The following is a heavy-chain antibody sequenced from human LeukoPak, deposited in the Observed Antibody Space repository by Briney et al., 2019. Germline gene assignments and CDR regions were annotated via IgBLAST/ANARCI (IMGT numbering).Heavy chain of an antibody. Sequence: GASVKVSCKASGYTFTSYGISWVRQAPGQGLEWMGWISAYNGNTNYAQKLQGRVTMTTDTSTSTAYMELRSLRSDDTAVYYCARKESGFYYGSGSYYNPLDYWGQGTLVTVSS. J-gene: IGHJ4*02. D-gene: IGHD3-10*01. CDR2: ISAYNGNT. V-gene: IGHV1-18*01. CDR3: ARKESGFYYGSGSYYNPLDY. CDR1: GYTFTSYG.